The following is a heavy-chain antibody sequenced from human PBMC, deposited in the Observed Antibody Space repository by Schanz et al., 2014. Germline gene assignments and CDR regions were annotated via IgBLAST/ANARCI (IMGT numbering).Heavy chain of an antibody. D-gene: IGHD5-12*01. V-gene: IGHV4-31*03. Sequence: QVQLQESGPGLAKPSQTLPLTCTVSGGSVSSAGDYWSRIRQHPGKGLEWIGYIYYSGSTYYNPSLKSRVTISVDTSRSQFSLKLSSVTAADTAVYYCARGWSVATIAPYTWFDPWGQGTLVTVSS. CDR1: GGSVSSAGDY. CDR3: ARGWSVATIAPYTWFDP. J-gene: IGHJ5*02. CDR2: IYYSGST.